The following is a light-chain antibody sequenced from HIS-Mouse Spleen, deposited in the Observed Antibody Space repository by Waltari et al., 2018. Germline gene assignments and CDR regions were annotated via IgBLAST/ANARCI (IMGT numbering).Light chain of an antibody. CDR1: QDISNY. Sequence: DIQMTQSPSSLSASVGDRVTITCQASQDISNYLNWYQQKPGKAPTRLINDASNLETVVPSRFSGSGSGTDFTFTISSLQPEDIATYYCQQYDNLLTFGGGTKVEIK. CDR3: QQYDNLLT. CDR2: DAS. J-gene: IGKJ4*01. V-gene: IGKV1-33*01.